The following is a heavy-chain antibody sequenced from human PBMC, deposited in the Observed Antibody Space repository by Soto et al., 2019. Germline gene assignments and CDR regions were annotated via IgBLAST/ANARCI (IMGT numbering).Heavy chain of an antibody. D-gene: IGHD3-10*01. CDR2: ISSSSSYT. Sequence: QVQLVESGGGLVKPGGSLRLSCAASGFTFSDYYMSWIRQAPGTGLEWVSYISSSSSYTNYADSVKGRFTIARDNAKNSRQRQLNSLRAENNAVYYCARVGPGSAPHNWFDPWGQGTLVTVS. V-gene: IGHV3-11*05. CDR1: GFTFSDYY. CDR3: ARVGPGSAPHNWFDP. J-gene: IGHJ5*02.